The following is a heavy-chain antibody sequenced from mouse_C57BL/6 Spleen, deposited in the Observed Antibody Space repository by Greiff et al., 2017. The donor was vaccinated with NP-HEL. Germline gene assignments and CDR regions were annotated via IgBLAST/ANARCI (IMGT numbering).Heavy chain of an antibody. D-gene: IGHD1-1*01. Sequence: QVQLQQPGAELVKPGASVKLSCKASGYTFTSYWMQWVKQRPGQGLEWIGEIDPSDSYTNSNQKFQGQATLTVDTSSSTAYMQLSSLTSEDSAVYYGARRGTTVVPYWYFDVWGTGTTVTVSS. CDR3: ARRGTTVVPYWYFDV. J-gene: IGHJ1*03. CDR2: IDPSDSYT. CDR1: GYTFTSYW. V-gene: IGHV1-50*01.